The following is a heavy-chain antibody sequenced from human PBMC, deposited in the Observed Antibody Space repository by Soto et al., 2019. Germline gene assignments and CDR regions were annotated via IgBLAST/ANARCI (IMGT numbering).Heavy chain of an antibody. D-gene: IGHD3-10*01. Sequence: QVQLQESGPGLVKPSQTLSLTCTVSGGSISSGDDYWRWIRQPPGKGLEWIGYIYHSGSTYYNPSLKSRVTSAVDTSKNQFALTQSSVTGADTGVYYGARARHYGARLDPWGQGTLVTVSS. J-gene: IGHJ5*02. CDR2: IYHSGST. CDR3: ARARHYGARLDP. V-gene: IGHV4-30-4*01. CDR1: GGSISSGDDY.